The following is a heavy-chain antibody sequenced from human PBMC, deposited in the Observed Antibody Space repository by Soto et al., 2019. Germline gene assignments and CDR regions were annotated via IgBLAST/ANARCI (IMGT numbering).Heavy chain of an antibody. D-gene: IGHD2-21*02. V-gene: IGHV3-23*01. CDR1: GFTFSSYA. Sequence: GGSLRLSCAASGFTFSSYAMSWVRQAPGKGLEWVSAISGSGGSTYYADSVKGRFTISRDNSKNTLYLQMNSLRAEDTAVYYWARAGGSYCGGDCLKYYFDYWGQGTLVTVSS. CDR3: ARAGGSYCGGDCLKYYFDY. J-gene: IGHJ4*02. CDR2: ISGSGGST.